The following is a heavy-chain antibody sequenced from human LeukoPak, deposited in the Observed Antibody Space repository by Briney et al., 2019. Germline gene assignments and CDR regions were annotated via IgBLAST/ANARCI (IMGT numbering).Heavy chain of an antibody. V-gene: IGHV3-64D*09. CDR2: ISSNGGST. CDR3: VHPIYYDSSIDAFDI. D-gene: IGHD3-22*01. CDR1: GFTFSSYA. Sequence: PGGSLRLSCSASGFTFSSYAMHWVRQAPGKGLEYVSAISSNGGSTYYADSVKGRFTISRDNSKNTLYLQMSSLRAEDTAVYYCVHPIYYDSSIDAFDIWGQGTMVTVSS. J-gene: IGHJ3*02.